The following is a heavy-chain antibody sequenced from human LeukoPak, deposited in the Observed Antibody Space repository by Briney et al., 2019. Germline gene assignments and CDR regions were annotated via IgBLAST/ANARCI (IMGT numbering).Heavy chain of an antibody. J-gene: IGHJ4*02. CDR3: ARVSVAGYVDY. CDR1: GFNFGSYA. Sequence: GGSLRLSCTSSGFNFGSYAMSWVRQAPETGLQWVSGISATGENTYYADSVKGRFTISRDNAKNSLYLQMNSLRAEDTAVYYCARVSVAGYVDYWGQGTLVTVSS. V-gene: IGHV3-23*01. CDR2: ISATGENT. D-gene: IGHD6-19*01.